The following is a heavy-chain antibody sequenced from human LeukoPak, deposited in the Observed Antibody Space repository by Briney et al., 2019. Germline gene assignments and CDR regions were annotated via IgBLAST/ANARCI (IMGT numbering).Heavy chain of an antibody. V-gene: IGHV1-18*01. CDR2: ISAYNGNT. Sequence: ASVKVSCTASGYTFTSYGISWVRQAPGQGLEWMGWISAYNGNTNYAQKLQGRVTMTTDTTTSTAYMELRSLRSDDTAVYYCARGRNWNDGLGAFDIWGQGTMVTVSS. J-gene: IGHJ3*02. CDR3: ARGRNWNDGLGAFDI. D-gene: IGHD1-20*01. CDR1: GYTFTSYG.